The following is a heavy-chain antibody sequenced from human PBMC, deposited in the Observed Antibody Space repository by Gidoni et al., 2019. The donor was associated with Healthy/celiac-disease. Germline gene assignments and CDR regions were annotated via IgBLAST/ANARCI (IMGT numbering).Heavy chain of an antibody. CDR1: GGSFSGYY. J-gene: IGHJ4*02. CDR2: INHSGST. CDR3: ARGLRMSPSQPPFDY. Sequence: QVQLQQWGAGLLKPSETLSLTCAVYGGSFSGYYWSWIRQPPGKGLEWIGEINHSGSTNYNPSLKSRVTISVDTSKNQFSLKLSSVTAADTAVYYCARGLRMSPSQPPFDYWGQGTLVTVSS. V-gene: IGHV4-34*01.